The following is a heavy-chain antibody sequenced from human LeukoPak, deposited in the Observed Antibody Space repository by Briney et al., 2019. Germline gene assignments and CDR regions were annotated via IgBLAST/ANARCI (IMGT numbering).Heavy chain of an antibody. J-gene: IGHJ3*02. CDR1: GGSINSYY. V-gene: IGHV4-59*08. CDR2: MYNSGLT. D-gene: IGHD6-13*01. CDR3: AGRKRSSSWDDAFDI. Sequence: SETLSLTCTVSGGSINSYYWSWIRQPPGKGLECIGYMYNSGLTNYNPSLKSRVAISVDTSKNQFSLKLSSVTAADTAVYYCAGRKRSSSWDDAFDIWGQGTMVTVSS.